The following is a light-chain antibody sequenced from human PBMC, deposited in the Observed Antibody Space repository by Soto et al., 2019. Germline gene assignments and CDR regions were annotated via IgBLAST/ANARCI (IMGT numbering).Light chain of an antibody. Sequence: DIQMTQSPSTLSASVGDRVTITCRASQSISNWLAWYQQKPGKATKLLIYKASSLESGVPSRFNGSGTGTEFPLSISSLQPDDFATYYCQQYDSFPRTFGQGTKVEIK. CDR1: QSISNW. V-gene: IGKV1-5*03. CDR3: QQYDSFPRT. CDR2: KAS. J-gene: IGKJ1*01.